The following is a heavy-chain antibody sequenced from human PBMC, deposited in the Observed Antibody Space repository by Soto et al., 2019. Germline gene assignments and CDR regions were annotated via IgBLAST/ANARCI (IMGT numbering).Heavy chain of an antibody. J-gene: IGHJ6*02. CDR1: GYSFTSYW. V-gene: IGHV5-10-1*01. CDR2: IDPSDSYT. Sequence: GESLKISCKGSGYSFTSYWISWVRQMPGKGLEWMGRIDPSDSYTNYSPSFQGHVTISADKSISTAYLQWSSLKASDTAMYYCARLKRGKQIVGAYYYGMDVSGPGTTVTVSS. CDR3: ARLKRGKQIVGAYYYGMDV. D-gene: IGHD6-6*01.